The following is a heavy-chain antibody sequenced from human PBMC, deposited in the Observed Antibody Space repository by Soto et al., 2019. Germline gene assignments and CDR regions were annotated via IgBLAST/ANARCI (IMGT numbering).Heavy chain of an antibody. J-gene: IGHJ4*02. CDR1: GFTFSSYG. Sequence: QVQLVESGGGVVQPGRSLRLSCAASGFTFSSYGMHWVRQAPGKGLEWVAVISYDGSNKYYADSVKGRFTISRDNSKNTLYLQMNSLRAEDTAVYYCAKDESSTSCPFDYWGQGTLVTVSS. D-gene: IGHD2-2*01. CDR3: AKDESSTSCPFDY. V-gene: IGHV3-30*18. CDR2: ISYDGSNK.